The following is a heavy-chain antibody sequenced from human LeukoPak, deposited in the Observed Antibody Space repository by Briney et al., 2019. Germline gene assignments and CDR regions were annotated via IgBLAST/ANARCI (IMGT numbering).Heavy chain of an antibody. CDR2: ISYDGSNK. V-gene: IGHV3-30*04. CDR3: ARDKGGTWDYGDYYFDY. J-gene: IGHJ4*02. D-gene: IGHD4-17*01. Sequence: GGSLRLACAASGFTFSSYAMHWVRQAPGKGLEWVAVISYDGSNKYYADSVKGRFTISRDNAKNSLYLQMNSLRAEDTAVYYCARDKGGTWDYGDYYFDYWGQGTLVTVSS. CDR1: GFTFSSYA.